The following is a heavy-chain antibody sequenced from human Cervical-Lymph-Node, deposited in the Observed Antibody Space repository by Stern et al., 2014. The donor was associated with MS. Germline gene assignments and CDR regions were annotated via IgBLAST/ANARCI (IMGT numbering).Heavy chain of an antibody. CDR1: AYTFTEFG. CDR2: ISPYNGKV. J-gene: IGHJ4*02. V-gene: IGHV1-18*01. CDR3: ARADYGDQKIYSFDY. Sequence: QVQLVQSGAEVKKPGASVKVSCKTTAYTFTEFGISWVRQAPGQGLEWMGWISPYNGKVNYAQMLQDRVTMTTDTSTNTAYMELRSLRPDDTAVYYCARADYGDQKIYSFDYWGQGTLVSVSS. D-gene: IGHD4-17*01.